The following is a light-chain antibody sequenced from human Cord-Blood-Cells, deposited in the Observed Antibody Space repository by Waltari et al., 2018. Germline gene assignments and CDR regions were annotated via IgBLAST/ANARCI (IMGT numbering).Light chain of an antibody. J-gene: IGLJ3*02. V-gene: IGLV1-47*01. CDR2: RNK. CDR1: SSNIGSNY. Sequence: QSVLTQPPSASGTPGQRVTISCSGSSSNIGSNYVYWYQQLPGPAPNLLIHRNKQRPSGVPARFSGAKSGTSAALAISGLRSEDEADYYCAAWDDSLSGPVFGGGTKLTVL. CDR3: AAWDDSLSGPV.